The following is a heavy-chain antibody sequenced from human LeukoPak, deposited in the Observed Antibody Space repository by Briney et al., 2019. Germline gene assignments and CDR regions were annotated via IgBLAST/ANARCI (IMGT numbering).Heavy chain of an antibody. J-gene: IGHJ6*02. CDR3: ARVRAMKWLVYGMDV. CDR2: MNSNSGNT. CDR1: GYTFTSYD. D-gene: IGHD6-19*01. Sequence: ASVKVSCKASGYTFTSYDINWVRQATGQGLEWMGWMNSNSGNTGYAQKFQGRVTMTRNTSISTAYMELSSLRSEDTAVYYCARVRAMKWLVYGMDVWGQGTTVTVSS. V-gene: IGHV1-8*01.